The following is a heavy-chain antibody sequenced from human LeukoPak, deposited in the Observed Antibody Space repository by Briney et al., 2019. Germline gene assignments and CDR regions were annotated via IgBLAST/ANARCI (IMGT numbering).Heavy chain of an antibody. Sequence: GASVKVSCKASGCTFTSYGISWVRQAPGQGLEWMGWISAYNGNTNYAQKLQGRVTMTTDTSTSTAYMELRSLRSDDTAVYYCARDDILTGYYSRPDAFDIWGQGTMVTVSS. D-gene: IGHD3-9*01. CDR2: ISAYNGNT. V-gene: IGHV1-18*01. J-gene: IGHJ3*02. CDR3: ARDDILTGYYSRPDAFDI. CDR1: GCTFTSYG.